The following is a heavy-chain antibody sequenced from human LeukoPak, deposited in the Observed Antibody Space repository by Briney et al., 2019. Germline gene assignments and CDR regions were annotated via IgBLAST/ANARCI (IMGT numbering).Heavy chain of an antibody. CDR2: IKSKTDGGTT. CDR1: GFIFSNAW. Sequence: GGSLRLSCAASGFIFSNAWMSWVRQAPGKGLEWVGRIKSKTDGGTTDYAAPVKGRFTISRDDPKNTLYLQMNSLKTEDTAVYYCATDIVVVPAAHDYWGQGTLATVPS. D-gene: IGHD2-2*01. V-gene: IGHV3-15*01. J-gene: IGHJ4*02. CDR3: ATDIVVVPAAHDY.